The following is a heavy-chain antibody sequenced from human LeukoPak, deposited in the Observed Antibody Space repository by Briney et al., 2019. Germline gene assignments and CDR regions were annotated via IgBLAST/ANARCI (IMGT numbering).Heavy chain of an antibody. Sequence: SETLSLTCTVSGGSISSRSYYWGWIRQPPGKGLEWIGSMYYSGSTYYSPSLKSRVTISVDMSKKQISLKRRAVTAADTAVYYCASVVDSSLSDGYWGQGTLVTVSS. J-gene: IGHJ4*02. CDR1: GGSISSRSYY. D-gene: IGHD2-2*01. CDR2: MYYSGST. V-gene: IGHV4-39*01. CDR3: ASVVDSSLSDGY.